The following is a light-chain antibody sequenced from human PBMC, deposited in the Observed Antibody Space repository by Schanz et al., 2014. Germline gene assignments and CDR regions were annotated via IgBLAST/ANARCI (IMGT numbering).Light chain of an antibody. J-gene: IGLJ3*02. CDR1: SSDVGTSNL. CDR3: SSYSKIRTQV. CDR2: DVI. Sequence: QSALTQPASVSGSPGQSITISCTGTSSDVGTSNLLSWYQQYPGKAPKLLIYDVIKRPSGVSNRFSGSKSGNTASLTISGLQTEDEADYYCSSYSKIRTQVFGGGTKLTVL. V-gene: IGLV2-23*02.